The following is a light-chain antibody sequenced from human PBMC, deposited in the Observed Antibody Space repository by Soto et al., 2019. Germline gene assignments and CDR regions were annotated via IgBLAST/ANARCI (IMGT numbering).Light chain of an antibody. CDR2: DAS. CDR1: QSVSSSS. V-gene: IGKV3-20*01. J-gene: IGKJ1*01. Sequence: EIVLTKSQGTLSLSPGERVTLSCSASQSVSSSSLAWYQQKRXXAXRLLVHDASSRATGIPDRFSGSGSGTHFTLTISRLEPEDFAVYDCQQYGGSPRTFGQGTKVDIK. CDR3: QQYGGSPRT.